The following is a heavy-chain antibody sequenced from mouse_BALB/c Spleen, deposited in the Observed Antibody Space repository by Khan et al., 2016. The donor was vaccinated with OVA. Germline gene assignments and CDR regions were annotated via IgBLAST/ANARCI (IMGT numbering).Heavy chain of an antibody. CDR2: ISYSGST. D-gene: IGHD1-1*01. CDR1: GYSITSYYA. CDR3: AREGSRYNYAMDY. V-gene: IGHV3-2*02. Sequence: VQLQQSGPGLVKPSQSLSLTCTVTGYSITSYYAWNWIRQFPGNKLEWMGYISYSGSTSYNPSLTSRLSITRDPSKNQFFLQLNSVTPEDTATDDCAREGSRYNYAMDYWGQGTAVTGSS. J-gene: IGHJ4*01.